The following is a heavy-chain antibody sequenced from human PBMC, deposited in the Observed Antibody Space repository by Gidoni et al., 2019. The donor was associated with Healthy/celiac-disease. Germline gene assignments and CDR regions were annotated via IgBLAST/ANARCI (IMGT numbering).Heavy chain of an antibody. J-gene: IGHJ4*02. D-gene: IGHD1-26*01. CDR2: ISYDGSNK. CDR1: GFTFSSYG. V-gene: IGHV3-30*18. CDR3: AKGWGVGATNDY. Sequence: QVQLVESGGGVVQPGRYLRLSCAASGFTFSSYGMHWVRQAPGKGLEWVAVISYDGSNKYYADSVKGRFTISRDNSKNTLYLQMNSLRAEDTAVYYCAKGWGVGATNDYWGQGTLVTVSS.